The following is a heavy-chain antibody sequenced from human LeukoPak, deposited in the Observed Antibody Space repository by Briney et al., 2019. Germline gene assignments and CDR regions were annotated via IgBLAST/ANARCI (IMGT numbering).Heavy chain of an antibody. Sequence: ASETLSLTCTVSGGSISSYYWSWIRQPPGKGLEWIGYIYYSGSTNYNPSLKSRVTISVDTSKNQFSLKLSSVTAADTAVYYCARAGIIVGYFDYWGQGTLVTVSS. CDR2: IYYSGST. J-gene: IGHJ4*02. V-gene: IGHV4-59*08. D-gene: IGHD1-26*01. CDR1: GGSISSYY. CDR3: ARAGIIVGYFDY.